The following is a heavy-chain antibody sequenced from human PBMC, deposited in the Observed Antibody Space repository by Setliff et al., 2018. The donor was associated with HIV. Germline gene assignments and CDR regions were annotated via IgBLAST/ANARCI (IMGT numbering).Heavy chain of an antibody. CDR2: ISSASSAT. V-gene: IGHV3-48*01. CDR1: GFTFSRYA. J-gene: IGHJ4*02. Sequence: PGGSLRLSCAASGFTFSRYAMNWVRQAPGKGLEWISYISSASSATDYADSVKGRFTISRDNSKNTLYLQMNSLRAEDTAIYYCAKENGIDSYFHYWGQGTLVTVSS. CDR3: AKENGIDSYFHY. D-gene: IGHD1-26*01.